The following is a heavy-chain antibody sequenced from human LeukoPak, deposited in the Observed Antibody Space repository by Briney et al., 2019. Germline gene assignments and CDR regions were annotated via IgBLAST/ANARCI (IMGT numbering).Heavy chain of an antibody. CDR3: ARVLGSYYYYMDV. D-gene: IGHD2-15*01. V-gene: IGHV4-59*01. CDR2: IYYSGST. J-gene: IGHJ6*03. Sequence: PSETLSLTCTVSGGSISSYYWSWIRQPPGKGLEWIGYIYYSGSTNYNPSLKSRVTISVDTSKNQFSLKLSSVTAADTAVYYCARVLGSYYYYMDVWGKGTTVTISS. CDR1: GGSISSYY.